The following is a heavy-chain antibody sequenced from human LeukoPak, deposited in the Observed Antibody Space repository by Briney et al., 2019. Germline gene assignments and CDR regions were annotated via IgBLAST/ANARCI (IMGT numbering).Heavy chain of an antibody. V-gene: IGHV3-30*03. Sequence: GGSLRLSCAASGFTFSSYGMHWVRQAPGKGLEWVAVISYDGSNKYYADSVKGRFTISRDNSENTLYLQMNSLRAEDTALYYCARDPRRSSQTGYFDYWGQGTLVTVSS. J-gene: IGHJ4*02. CDR1: GFTFSSYG. CDR3: ARDPRRSSQTGYFDY. D-gene: IGHD6-13*01. CDR2: ISYDGSNK.